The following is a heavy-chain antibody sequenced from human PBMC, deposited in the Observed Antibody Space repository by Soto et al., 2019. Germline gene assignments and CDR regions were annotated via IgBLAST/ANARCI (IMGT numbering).Heavy chain of an antibody. CDR2: ISRTGDGA. D-gene: IGHD3-22*01. J-gene: IGHJ5*01. CDR1: GFSFSDYA. CDR3: AKGPDGSGYYHNWFDS. Sequence: EVHLLESGGALVQPGGSLTLSCAASGFSFSDYAMSWVRQAPGKGLEGVSSISRTGDGAYYADSVKGRFAISRDRSKNRLSLQMNSRRVEDTAVYYCAKGPDGSGYYHNWFDSWGQGTLITVSS. V-gene: IGHV3-23*01.